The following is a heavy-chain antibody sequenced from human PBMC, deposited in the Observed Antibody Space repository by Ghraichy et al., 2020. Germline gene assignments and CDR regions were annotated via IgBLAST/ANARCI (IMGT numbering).Heavy chain of an antibody. CDR1: GFTFCSYW. Sequence: GESLNISCAASGFTFCSYWMSWVRQAPGKGLEWVANIKHDGSEKYFVDSVKGRFTISRDNAKNSLYLQMNSLRAEDTAVYYCARESADDSTDYWGQGTLVTVSS. CDR3: ARESADDSTDY. CDR2: IKHDGSEK. J-gene: IGHJ4*02. D-gene: IGHD2-21*02. V-gene: IGHV3-7*03.